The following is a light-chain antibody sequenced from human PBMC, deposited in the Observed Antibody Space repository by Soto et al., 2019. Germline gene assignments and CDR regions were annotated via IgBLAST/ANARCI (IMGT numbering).Light chain of an antibody. CDR2: LGS. CDR1: QNLLHSNGYNY. Sequence: DIVMTQSPLSLPVTPGEPASISCRSSQNLLHSNGYNYVDWYLQKPGQSPQLLIYLGSTRASGVPDRFSGSRSGTDFTLRISRVEAEDVGVYYCMQARQTLMYTFGQGTKLEIK. CDR3: MQARQTLMYT. V-gene: IGKV2-28*01. J-gene: IGKJ2*01.